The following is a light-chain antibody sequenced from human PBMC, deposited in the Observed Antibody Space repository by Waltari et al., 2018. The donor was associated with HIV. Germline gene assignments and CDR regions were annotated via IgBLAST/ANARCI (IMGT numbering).Light chain of an antibody. CDR2: WAS. CDR1: QSVFFSSNKRNY. CDR3: QQTYTTPPT. J-gene: IGKJ4*01. V-gene: IGKV4-1*01. Sequence: DIVMTQSPDSLAVSLGARATINCKSSQSVFFSSNKRNYISWYQQKPGQPPKLIIYWASTRQSGVPDRFCGSGSGTDFTLSISSLQAEDVAVYFCQQTYTTPPTFGGGTKVEI.